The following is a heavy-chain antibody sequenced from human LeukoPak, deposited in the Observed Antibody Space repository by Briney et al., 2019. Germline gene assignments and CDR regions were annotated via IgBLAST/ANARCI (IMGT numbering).Heavy chain of an antibody. CDR2: IYYSGST. CDR1: GGSISSSSYY. CDR3: ARRYYALNDAFDI. V-gene: IGHV4-39*01. Sequence: SETLPLTCTVSGGSISSSSYYWGWIRQPPGKGLEWIGSIYYSGSTYYNPSLKSRVTISVDTSKNQFSLKLSSVTAADTAVYYCARRYYALNDAFDIWGQGTMVTVSS. J-gene: IGHJ3*02. D-gene: IGHD3-10*01.